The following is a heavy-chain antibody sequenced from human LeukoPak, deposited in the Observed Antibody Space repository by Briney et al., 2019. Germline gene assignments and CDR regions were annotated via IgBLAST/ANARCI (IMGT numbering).Heavy chain of an antibody. CDR1: GDSISSSSSY. J-gene: IGHJ1*01. CDR3: ARGCGGDCWRGKYFQH. Sequence: PSETLSLTCTVSGDSISSSSSYWSWIRQPPGKGLEWIGEINHSGSTNYNPSLKSRVTISVDTPKNQFSLKLSSVTAADTAVYYCARGCGGDCWRGKYFQHWGQGTLVTVSS. D-gene: IGHD2-21*02. CDR2: INHSGST. V-gene: IGHV4-39*07.